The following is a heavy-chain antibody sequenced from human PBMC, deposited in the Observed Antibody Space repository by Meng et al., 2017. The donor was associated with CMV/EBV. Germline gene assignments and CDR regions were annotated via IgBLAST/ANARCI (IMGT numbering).Heavy chain of an antibody. V-gene: IGHV3-21*01. CDR3: AEGSYLVY. J-gene: IGHJ4*02. D-gene: IGHD3-10*01. CDR2: ISSSSSYI. CDR1: GFTFSSYS. Sequence: GESLKISCAASGFTFSSYSMNWGRQAPGKGLEWVSSISSSSSYIYYADSVKGRFTISRDNAKNSLYLQMNSLRAEDTAVYYCAEGSYLVYWGQGTLVTVSS.